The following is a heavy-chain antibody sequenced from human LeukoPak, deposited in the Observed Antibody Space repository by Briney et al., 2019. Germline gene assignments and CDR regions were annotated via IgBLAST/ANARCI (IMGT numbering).Heavy chain of an antibody. D-gene: IGHD6-19*01. V-gene: IGHV4-59*01. Sequence: PSETLSLTCTVSGGSISGYYCSWIRQPPGKGLEWIGYIHHSVSTNDNPSLKSRVTISVDTSKNQFSLRLSSVTAADTAVYYCARGGGLAVVDYWGQGTRVTVSS. CDR2: IHHSVST. CDR3: ARGGGLAVVDY. CDR1: GGSISGYY. J-gene: IGHJ4*02.